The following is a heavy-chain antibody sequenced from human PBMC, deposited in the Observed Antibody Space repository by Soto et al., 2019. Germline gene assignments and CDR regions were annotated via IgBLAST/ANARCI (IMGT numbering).Heavy chain of an antibody. CDR2: IKQDGSEK. V-gene: IGHV3-7*01. CDR3: ARERLVGAFDI. D-gene: IGHD2-21*01. CDR1: GFTFSSCW. J-gene: IGHJ3*02. Sequence: SGSASGFTFSSCWMSWVRQARGKGLEWVANIKQDGSEKYYVDSVKGRFTIPRDNAKNSLYLQMNSLRAEDTAVYYCARERLVGAFDIWGQGTMVTVSS.